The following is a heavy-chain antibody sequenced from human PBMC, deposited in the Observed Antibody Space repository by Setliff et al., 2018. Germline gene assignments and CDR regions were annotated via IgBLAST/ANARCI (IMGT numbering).Heavy chain of an antibody. V-gene: IGHV1-2*02. D-gene: IGHD3-3*01. J-gene: IGHJ5*02. CDR1: GYIFTNYH. CDR2: INPYSDDT. Sequence: ASVKVSCKASGYIFTNYHIHWVRQAPGQGLEWMGWINPYSDDTHYAQNFQGRITITMDTSISTVYMELSSLRSDDTAVYYCARSNYDFWSGYPNWFDPWGQGSLVTVS. CDR3: ARSNYDFWSGYPNWFDP.